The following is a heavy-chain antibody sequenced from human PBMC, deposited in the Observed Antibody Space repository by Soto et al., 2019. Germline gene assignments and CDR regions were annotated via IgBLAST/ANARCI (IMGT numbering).Heavy chain of an antibody. CDR3: ARGSGVFGGSYYYYYYGMDV. CDR2: INHSGST. V-gene: IGHV4-34*01. Sequence: SETLSLTCAVYGGSFSGYYWSWIRQPPGKGLEWIGEINHSGSTNYNPSLKSRVTISVDTSKNQFSLKLSSVTAADTAVYYCARGSGVFGGSYYYYYYGMDVWGQGTTVT. CDR1: GGSFSGYY. J-gene: IGHJ6*02. D-gene: IGHD3-3*01.